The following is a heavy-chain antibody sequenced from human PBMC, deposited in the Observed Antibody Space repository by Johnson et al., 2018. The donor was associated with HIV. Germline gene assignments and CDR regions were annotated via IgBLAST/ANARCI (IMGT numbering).Heavy chain of an antibody. CDR1: GFTFSSYT. CDR2: IGTAGDT. Sequence: VQLVESGGGLIQPGGSLRLSCVASGFTFSSYTMHWVRQATGKGLEWVSAIGTAGDTSYPGSVKGRFTISSETAKNYLYLQMTSLRAGDTAVYYCARGSSYYYDSSGSDAFDIWGQGTMVTVSS. D-gene: IGHD3-22*01. V-gene: IGHV3-13*01. J-gene: IGHJ3*02. CDR3: ARGSSYYYDSSGSDAFDI.